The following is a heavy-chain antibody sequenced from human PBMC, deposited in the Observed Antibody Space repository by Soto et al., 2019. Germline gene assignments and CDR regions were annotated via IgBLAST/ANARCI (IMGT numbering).Heavy chain of an antibody. CDR3: ARDLLNGDYALGY. Sequence: QVQLVQSGAEVKKPGASVKVSCKASGYTFTGYYMHWVRQAPGQGLEWMGWINPNSGGTNYAQKFQGWVTMTRDTSISTAYMELSRLRSDDAAVYYCARDLLNGDYALGYWGQGTLVTVSS. CDR2: INPNSGGT. CDR1: GYTFTGYY. J-gene: IGHJ4*02. V-gene: IGHV1-2*04. D-gene: IGHD4-17*01.